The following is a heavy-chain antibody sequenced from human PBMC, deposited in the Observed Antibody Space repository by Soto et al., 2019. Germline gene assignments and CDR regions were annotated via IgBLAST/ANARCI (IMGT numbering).Heavy chain of an antibody. CDR2: INHSGGT. J-gene: IGHJ4*02. CDR1: GGSFDDYY. D-gene: IGHD2-2*01. Sequence: SETLSLTCAAYGGSFDDYYWSWIRQPPGKGLEWIGEINHSGGTNYNPSLKSRVTISVDTSKNQFSLKVRSVTAADTAVYYCARSLRQMVHQGNYWGRGTLVTVSS. V-gene: IGHV4-34*01. CDR3: ARSLRQMVHQGNY.